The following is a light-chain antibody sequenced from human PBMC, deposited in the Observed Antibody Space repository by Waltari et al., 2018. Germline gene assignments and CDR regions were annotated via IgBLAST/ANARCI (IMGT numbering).Light chain of an antibody. V-gene: IGLV2-14*01. CDR1: SSDVGDYNY. J-gene: IGLJ3*02. Sequence: QSALTQPASVSGSPGQSITIPCTGTSSDVGDYNYVSWYQQHPGNAPKLMIYYVSNRFSGSKSGNTASLTISGLQAEDEADYYCSSYTSSSTWVFGGGTKLTVL. CDR2: YV. CDR3: SSYTSSSTWV.